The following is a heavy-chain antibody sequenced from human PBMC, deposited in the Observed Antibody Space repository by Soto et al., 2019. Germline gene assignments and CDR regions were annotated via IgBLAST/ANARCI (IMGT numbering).Heavy chain of an antibody. CDR1: GYTFTSYA. J-gene: IGHJ4*02. Sequence: ASVKVSCKASGYTFTSYAMHWVRQAPGQRLEWMGWINAGNGNTKYSQKIQGGVTMTTDTSTSTAYMELRSLRSDDTAVYYCARGGPPIEYWGQGTLVTVSA. V-gene: IGHV1-3*01. CDR2: INAGNGNT. CDR3: ARGGPPIEY. D-gene: IGHD3-16*01.